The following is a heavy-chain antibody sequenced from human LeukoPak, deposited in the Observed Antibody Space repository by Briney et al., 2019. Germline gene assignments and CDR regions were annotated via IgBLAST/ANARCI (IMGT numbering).Heavy chain of an antibody. CDR2: IYPGDSDT. Sequence: KVSCKASGGTFSSYAISWVRQAPGQGLEWMGIIYPGDSDTRYSPSFKGQVTISADKSINTAYLQWSSLKASDTAMYYCARPRTMTTIYYFDYWGQGTLVTVSS. V-gene: IGHV5-51*01. CDR1: GGTFSSYA. CDR3: ARPRTMTTIYYFDY. D-gene: IGHD5-24*01. J-gene: IGHJ4*02.